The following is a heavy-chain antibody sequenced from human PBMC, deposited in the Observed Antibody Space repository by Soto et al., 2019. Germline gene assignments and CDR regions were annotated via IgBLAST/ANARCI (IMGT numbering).Heavy chain of an antibody. V-gene: IGHV4-4*02. CDR1: GGSIXXXXX. J-gene: IGHJ4*02. D-gene: IGHD3-10*01. CDR2: IYHSGST. CDR3: ARLRITMVRAFDY. Sequence: QVQLQESGPGLVKPSGXXXLTXAVSGGSIXXXXXXXXXXXXXXXXLEWIGEIYHSGSTNYNPSLKSRVTISVDKSKNQFSLKLSSVTAADTAVYYCARLRITMVRAFDYWGQGTLVTVSS.